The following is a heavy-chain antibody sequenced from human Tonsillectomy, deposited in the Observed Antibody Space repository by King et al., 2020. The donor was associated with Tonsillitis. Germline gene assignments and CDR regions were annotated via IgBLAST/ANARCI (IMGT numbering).Heavy chain of an antibody. CDR2: IYTDGSST. D-gene: IGHD3-3*02. J-gene: IGHJ6*02. Sequence: VQLVESGGGLLQPGGSLRLSCAASAFTFSNSWMHWVRQAPGKGLVWVSRIYTDGSSTTYADSVKGRFTISRDNAKDTVYLQMNSLRAEDTAVYYCARELESDYYYGMDVWGQGTTVTVSS. CDR1: AFTFSNSW. CDR3: ARELESDYYYGMDV. V-gene: IGHV3-74*01.